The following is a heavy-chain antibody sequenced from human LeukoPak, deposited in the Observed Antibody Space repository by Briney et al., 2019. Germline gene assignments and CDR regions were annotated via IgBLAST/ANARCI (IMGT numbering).Heavy chain of an antibody. D-gene: IGHD3-3*01. CDR1: GGSISSYS. J-gene: IGHJ5*02. CDR3: ARTRHDFWSGSWFDP. CDR2: IYYSGST. V-gene: IGHV4-59*08. Sequence: SETLSLTCTVSGGSISSYSWSWIRQPPGKGLEWIGYIYYSGSTNYNPSLKSRVTISVDTSKNQFSLKLSSVTAADTAVYYCARTRHDFWSGSWFDPWGQGTLVTVSS.